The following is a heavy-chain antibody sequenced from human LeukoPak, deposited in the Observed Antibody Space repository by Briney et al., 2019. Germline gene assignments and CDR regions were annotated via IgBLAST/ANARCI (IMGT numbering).Heavy chain of an antibody. Sequence: GGSLRLSCAASGFTFSSYTMNWVRQAPGKGLEWVSYISSSSSTIYYADSVKGRFTISRDNAKNSLYLQTNSLRDEDTAVYYCAPRGVVIDYWGQGTLVTVSS. V-gene: IGHV3-48*02. CDR2: ISSSSSTI. CDR3: APRGVVIDY. CDR1: GFTFSSYT. D-gene: IGHD3-3*01. J-gene: IGHJ4*02.